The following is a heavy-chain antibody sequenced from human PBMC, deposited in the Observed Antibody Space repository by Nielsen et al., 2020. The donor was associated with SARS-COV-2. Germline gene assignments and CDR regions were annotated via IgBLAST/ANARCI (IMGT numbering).Heavy chain of an antibody. CDR3: AGDLSYSSGWYGNWFDP. D-gene: IGHD6-19*01. J-gene: IGHJ5*02. V-gene: IGHV1-69*13. Sequence: SVKVSCKASGYTFTSYAMNWVRQAPGQGLEWMGWIIPIFGTANYAQKFQGRVTITADESTSTAYMELSSLRSEDTAVYYCAGDLSYSSGWYGNWFDPWGQGTLVTVSS. CDR1: GYTFTSYA. CDR2: IIPIFGTA.